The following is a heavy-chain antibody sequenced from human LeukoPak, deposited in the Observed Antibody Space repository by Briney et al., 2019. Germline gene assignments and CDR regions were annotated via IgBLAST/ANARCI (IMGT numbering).Heavy chain of an antibody. D-gene: IGHD3-3*01. V-gene: IGHV3-53*05. CDR1: GFTFSAHY. CDR3: ARELTIFGVVIQRYDTFDI. CDR2: LYTGGDT. J-gene: IGHJ3*02. Sequence: GGSLRLSCAVSGFTFSAHYMSWVRQAPGKGLECVSFLYTGGDTYYADSVKGRFTISRDNSKNTLYLQMDSLRAEDTAVYYCARELTIFGVVIQRYDTFDIWGQGTMVTVSS.